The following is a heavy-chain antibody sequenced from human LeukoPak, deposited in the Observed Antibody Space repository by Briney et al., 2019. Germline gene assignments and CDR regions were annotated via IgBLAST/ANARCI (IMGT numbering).Heavy chain of an antibody. CDR3: AREGSGWLVF. Sequence: GGSLRLSCAASGFTFSSYSMNWVRQAPGKGLEWVSRINSDGSSTSYADSVKGRFTISRDNAKNTLYLQMNSLRAEDTAVYYCAREGSGWLVFRGQGTMVTVSS. V-gene: IGHV3-74*01. D-gene: IGHD6-19*01. J-gene: IGHJ3*01. CDR1: GFTFSSYS. CDR2: INSDGSST.